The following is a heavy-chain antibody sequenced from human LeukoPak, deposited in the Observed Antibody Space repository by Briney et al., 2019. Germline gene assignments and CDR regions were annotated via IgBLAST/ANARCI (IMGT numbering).Heavy chain of an antibody. D-gene: IGHD2-2*02. V-gene: IGHV3-23*01. J-gene: IGHJ4*02. Sequence: GGSLRLSCVASGLTFSSYAMNWVRQAPGKGLEWVSGISGSGVSTYYADSVKGRFTISRDNSKNTLYLQMNSLRAEDTAVYYCARGLHLCTSCYRIWGQGTLVTVSS. CDR1: GLTFSSYA. CDR2: ISGSGVST. CDR3: ARGLHLCTSCYRI.